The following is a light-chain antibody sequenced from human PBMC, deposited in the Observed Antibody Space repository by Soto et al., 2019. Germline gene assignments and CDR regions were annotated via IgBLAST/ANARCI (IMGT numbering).Light chain of an antibody. J-gene: IGLJ1*01. V-gene: IGLV2-14*01. CDR2: DVS. CDR3: SSYTSSSTLSLYV. CDR1: SSDVGGYNY. Sequence: LTQPASVSGSPGQSITISCTGTSSDVGGYNYVSWYQQHPGKAPKLMIYDVSNRPSGVSNRFSGSKSGNTASLTISGLQAEDEADYYCSSYTSSSTLSLYVFGTGTKVTVL.